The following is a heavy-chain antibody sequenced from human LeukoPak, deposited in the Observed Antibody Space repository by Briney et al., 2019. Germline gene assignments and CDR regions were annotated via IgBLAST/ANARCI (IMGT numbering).Heavy chain of an antibody. CDR3: ASGSGYSSSWSDY. V-gene: IGHV4-39*01. J-gene: IGHJ4*02. D-gene: IGHD6-13*01. CDR2: IYYSGST. Sequence: PSETLSLTCTVSGGSISSSSYYWGWIRQPPGKGLEWIGRIYYSGSTYYNPSLKTRVTISVDTSKNQFSLKLSSVTAADTAVYYCASGSGYSSSWSDYWGQGTLVTVSS. CDR1: GGSISSSSYY.